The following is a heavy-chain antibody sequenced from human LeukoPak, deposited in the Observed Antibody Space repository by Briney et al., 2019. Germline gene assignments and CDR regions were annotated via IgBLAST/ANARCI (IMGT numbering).Heavy chain of an antibody. CDR3: ARLGYDSSGYYHNWFDP. J-gene: IGHJ5*02. Sequence: TSETLSLTCTVSGGSISSSSYYWGWIRQPPGKGLEWIGSIYYSGSTYYNPSLKSRVTISVDTSKNQFSLKLSSVTAADTAVYYCARLGYDSSGYYHNWFDPWGQGTLVTVSS. V-gene: IGHV4-39*01. CDR2: IYYSGST. CDR1: GGSISSSSYY. D-gene: IGHD3-22*01.